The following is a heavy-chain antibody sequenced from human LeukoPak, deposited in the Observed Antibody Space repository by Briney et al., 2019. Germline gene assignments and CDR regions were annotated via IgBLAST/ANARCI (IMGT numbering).Heavy chain of an antibody. Sequence: SETLSLTCTVSGGSISSYYWSWIRQPPGKGLEWIGYIYYSGSTNYNPSLKSRVTISVDTSKNQFSPKLSSVTAADTAVYYCARRGSLGYSYGLYYFDYWGQGTLVTVSS. CDR1: GGSISSYY. CDR2: IYYSGST. CDR3: ARRGSLGYSYGLYYFDY. V-gene: IGHV4-59*08. J-gene: IGHJ4*02. D-gene: IGHD5-18*01.